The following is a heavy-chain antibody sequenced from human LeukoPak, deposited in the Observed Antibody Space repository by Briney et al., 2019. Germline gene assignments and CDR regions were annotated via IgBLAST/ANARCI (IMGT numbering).Heavy chain of an antibody. Sequence: SETLSLTCTVSGASISSGGYYWSWIRQPPGKGLEWIGEINHSGSTNYNPSLKSRVTISVDTSKNQFSLKLSSVTAADTAVYYCARGRVGWFGELNAFDIWGQGTMVTVSS. J-gene: IGHJ3*02. CDR1: GASISSGGYY. CDR2: INHSGST. CDR3: ARGRVGWFGELNAFDI. D-gene: IGHD3-10*01. V-gene: IGHV4-39*07.